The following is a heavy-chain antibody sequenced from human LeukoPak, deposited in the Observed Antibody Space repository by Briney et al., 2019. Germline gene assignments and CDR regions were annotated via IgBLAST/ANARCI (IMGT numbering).Heavy chain of an antibody. CDR2: IRYDGSNK. J-gene: IGHJ5*02. V-gene: IGHV3-30*02. CDR1: GFTFSSYG. CDR3: AKDPRWYYDFWSGYRGWFDP. D-gene: IGHD3-3*01. Sequence: GGSLRLTCAASGFTFSSYGMHWVRQAPGKGLEWVAFIRYDGSNKYYADSVKGRFTISRDNSKNTLYLQMNSLRAEDTAVYYCAKDPRWYYDFWSGYRGWFDPWGQGTLVTVSS.